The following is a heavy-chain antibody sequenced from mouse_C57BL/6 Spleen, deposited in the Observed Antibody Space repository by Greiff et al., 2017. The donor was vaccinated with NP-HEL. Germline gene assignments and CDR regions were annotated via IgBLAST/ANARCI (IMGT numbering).Heavy chain of an antibody. CDR2: IYPSDSET. CDR3: ARSRGYYGSSYLYAMDY. J-gene: IGHJ4*01. CDR1: GYTFTSYW. D-gene: IGHD1-1*01. V-gene: IGHV1-61*01. Sequence: QVQLQQPGAELVRPGSSVKLSCKASGYTFTSYWMDWVKQRPGQGLEWIGNIYPSDSETHYNQKFKDKATLTVDKSSSTAYMQLSSLTSEDSAVYYCARSRGYYGSSYLYAMDYWGQGTSVTVSS.